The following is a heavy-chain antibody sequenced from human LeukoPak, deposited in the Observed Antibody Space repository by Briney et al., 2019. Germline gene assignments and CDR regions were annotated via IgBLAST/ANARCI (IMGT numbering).Heavy chain of an antibody. CDR2: IIPIFGTA. CDR3: ARGYSSSPERYYFDY. J-gene: IGHJ4*02. V-gene: IGHV1-69*01. D-gene: IGHD6-6*01. CDR1: GGTFSSYA. Sequence: SVKVSCKASGGTFSSYAISWVRQAPGQGLEWMGGIIPIFGTANYAQKFQGRVTITADESTSTAYMELSSLRSEDTAVYYCARGYSSSPERYYFDYWGQGTLVTVSS.